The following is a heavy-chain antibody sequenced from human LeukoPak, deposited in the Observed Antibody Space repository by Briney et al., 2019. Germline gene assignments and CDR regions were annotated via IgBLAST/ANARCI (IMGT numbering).Heavy chain of an antibody. D-gene: IGHD1-7*01. CDR2: ISGNGVSS. CDR3: ARSTEGTAHFDY. Sequence: GGTLRLSCETSEFIFSSYEMHWVRQTPGSGLEYVSGISGNGVSSYYALSVKGRFTISRDNSKNTLYLQMGSLKTEDMAVYYCARSTEGTAHFDYWGQGTLVIVSS. V-gene: IGHV3-64*01. J-gene: IGHJ4*02. CDR1: EFIFSSYE.